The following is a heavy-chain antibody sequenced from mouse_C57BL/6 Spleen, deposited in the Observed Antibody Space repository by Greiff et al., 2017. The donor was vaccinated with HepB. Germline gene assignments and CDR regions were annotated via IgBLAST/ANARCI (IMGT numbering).Heavy chain of an antibody. Sequence: VQLQQPGTELVKPGASVKLSCKASGYTFTSYWMHWVKQRPGQGLEWIGNINPSNGGTNYNEKFKSKATLTVDKSSSTAYMHLSSLTSEDSAVYYCARRVYYGYDYFDYWGQGTTLTVSS. CDR2: INPSNGGT. V-gene: IGHV1-53*01. CDR1: GYTFTSYW. CDR3: ARRVYYGYDYFDY. D-gene: IGHD2-2*01. J-gene: IGHJ2*01.